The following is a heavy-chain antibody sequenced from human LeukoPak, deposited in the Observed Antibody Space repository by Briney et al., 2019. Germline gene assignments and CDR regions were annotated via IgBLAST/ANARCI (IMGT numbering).Heavy chain of an antibody. D-gene: IGHD6-19*01. CDR1: GFTFDDYA. Sequence: PGGSLRLSCAASGFTFDDYAMHWVRQAPGKGLEWVSAISGSGGSTYYADSVKGRFTISRDNSKNTLYLQMNSLRAEDTAVYYCAKHPEIAVADTFDYWGQGTLVTVSS. V-gene: IGHV3-23*01. CDR2: ISGSGGST. J-gene: IGHJ4*02. CDR3: AKHPEIAVADTFDY.